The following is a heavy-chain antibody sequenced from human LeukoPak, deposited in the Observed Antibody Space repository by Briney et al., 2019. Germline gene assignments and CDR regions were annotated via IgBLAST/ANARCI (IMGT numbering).Heavy chain of an antibody. V-gene: IGHV3-21*01. CDR3: AREQAKQWLVRRVGRAFDY. Sequence: PGGSLRLSCAASGFTFSSYSMNWVRQAPGKGLEWVSSISSSSSYIYYADSVKGRFTISRDNAKNSLYLQMNGLRAEDTAVYYCAREQAKQWLVRRVGRAFDYWGQGTLVTVSS. CDR1: GFTFSSYS. D-gene: IGHD6-19*01. CDR2: ISSSSSYI. J-gene: IGHJ4*02.